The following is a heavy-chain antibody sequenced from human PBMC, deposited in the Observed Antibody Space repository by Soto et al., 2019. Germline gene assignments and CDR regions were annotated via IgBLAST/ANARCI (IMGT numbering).Heavy chain of an antibody. Sequence: PSETLSLTCAVSGGSISSGDYSWNWIRQPPGKGLEWIGYIYYGGSTYYNPSLQSRLTIFLDSSSNQFSLKLTSVTPADTAFYTFARVRREYNKSGPVDYWGQGTLVTVSS. CDR2: IYYGGST. V-gene: IGHV4-30-2*01. D-gene: IGHD6-6*01. CDR3: ARVRREYNKSGPVDY. J-gene: IGHJ4*02. CDR1: GGSISSGDYS.